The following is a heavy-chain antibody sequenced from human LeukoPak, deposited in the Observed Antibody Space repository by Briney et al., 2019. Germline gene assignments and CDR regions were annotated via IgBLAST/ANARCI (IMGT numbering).Heavy chain of an antibody. J-gene: IGHJ4*02. CDR1: GFTFKSYP. V-gene: IGHV3-23*01. CDR2: ISAGSGSI. Sequence: GGSLRLSCAASGFTFKSYPMNWVRQAPGKGLEWVSSISAGSGSIYYTDSVKGRFTISRDNSKNTLYLQMNSLRAEDTAVYYCAEGDGSGWYQHYFDYWGQGTLVTVSS. D-gene: IGHD6-19*01. CDR3: AEGDGSGWYQHYFDY.